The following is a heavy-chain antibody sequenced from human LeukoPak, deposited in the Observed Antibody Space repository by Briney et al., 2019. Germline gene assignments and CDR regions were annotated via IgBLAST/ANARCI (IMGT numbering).Heavy chain of an antibody. V-gene: IGHV4-39*01. J-gene: IGHJ4*02. CDR1: GGSISSSSYY. D-gene: IGHD4-17*01. Sequence: PSETLSLTCTVSGGSISSSSYYWGWIRQPPGKGLEWIGSIYYSGSTYYNPSLKSRVTISVDTSKNQFSLKLSSMTAADTAVYYCASPPNGDARGYFDYWGQGTLVTVSS. CDR3: ASPPNGDARGYFDY. CDR2: IYYSGST.